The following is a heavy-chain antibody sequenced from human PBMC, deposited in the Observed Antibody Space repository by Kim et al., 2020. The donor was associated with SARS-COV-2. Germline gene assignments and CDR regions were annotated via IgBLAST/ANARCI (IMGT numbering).Heavy chain of an antibody. CDR1: GFTFSSYA. Sequence: GGSLRLSCAASGFTFSSYAMSWVRQAPGKGLEWVSAISGSGGSTYYADSVKGRFTISRDNSKNTLYLQMNSLRAEDTAVYYCAKDNAEAEGDSGWAFDYWGQGTLVTVSS. CDR2: ISGSGGST. CDR3: AKDNAEAEGDSGWAFDY. D-gene: IGHD6-19*01. J-gene: IGHJ4*02. V-gene: IGHV3-23*01.